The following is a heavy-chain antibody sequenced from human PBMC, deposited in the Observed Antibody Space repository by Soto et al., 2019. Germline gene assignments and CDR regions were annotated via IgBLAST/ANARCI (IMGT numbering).Heavy chain of an antibody. CDR2: IYYSGST. V-gene: IGHV4-39*01. CDR1: GGSISSSSYY. J-gene: IGHJ4*02. CDR3: ASWGIVVVITPFNY. Sequence: SETLSLTCTVSGGSISSSSYYWGWIRQPPGKGLEWIGSIYYSGSTYYNPSLKSRVTISVDTSKNQFSLKLSSVTAADTAVYYCASWGIVVVITPFNYWGQGTLVTVSS. D-gene: IGHD3-22*01.